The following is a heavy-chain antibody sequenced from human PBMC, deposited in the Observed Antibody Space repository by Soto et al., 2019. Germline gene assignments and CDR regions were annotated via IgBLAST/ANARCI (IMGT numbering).Heavy chain of an antibody. CDR2: ISYDGSNK. Sequence: QVQLVESGGGVVQPGRSLRLSCAASGFTFSSYGMHWVRQAPGKGLEWGAVISYDGSNKYYADSVKGRFTISRDNSKNTLYLQMNSLRAEDTAVYYCAKPDFADYYYGMDVLGQGTTVTVS. CDR1: GFTFSSYG. V-gene: IGHV3-30*18. J-gene: IGHJ6*02. CDR3: AKPDFADYYYGMDV.